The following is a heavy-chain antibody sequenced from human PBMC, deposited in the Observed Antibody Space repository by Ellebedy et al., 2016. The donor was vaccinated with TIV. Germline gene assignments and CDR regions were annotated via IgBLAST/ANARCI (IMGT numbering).Heavy chain of an antibody. CDR1: GFTFSGYS. CDR2: IKKDGGEK. CDR3: ARGWWDYGA. D-gene: IGHD4/OR15-4a*01. V-gene: IGHV3-7*01. J-gene: IGHJ5*02. Sequence: GESLKISCVASGFTFSGYSMSWVRQARGKGLEWVATIKKDGGEKFYVDSVKGRFTISRDNAKNSLYLQMDRLRGEDTAVYYCARGWWDYGAWGQGTQVTVSS.